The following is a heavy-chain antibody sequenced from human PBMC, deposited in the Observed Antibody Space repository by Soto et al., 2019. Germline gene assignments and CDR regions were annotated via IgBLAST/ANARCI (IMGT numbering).Heavy chain of an antibody. CDR2: INSDGSST. CDR3: ARDRGSSPYRHYYYYGMDV. Sequence: EVQLVESGGGLVQPGGSLRLSCAASGFTFSSYWMHWVRQAPGKGLVWVSRINSDGSSTSYADSVKGRFTISRDNAKNSLYLQMNSLRAEDTAVYYCARDRGSSPYRHYYYYGMDVWGQGTTVTVSS. J-gene: IGHJ6*02. V-gene: IGHV3-74*01. D-gene: IGHD3-16*02. CDR1: GFTFSSYW.